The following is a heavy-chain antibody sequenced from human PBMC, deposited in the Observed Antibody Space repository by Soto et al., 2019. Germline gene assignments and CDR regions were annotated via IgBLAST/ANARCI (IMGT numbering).Heavy chain of an antibody. V-gene: IGHV3-23*01. CDR1: GFTFSSYA. CDR3: ANMIYWFDY. Sequence: EVQLLESGGGLGQPGGSLRLSCAASGFTFSSYAMTWVRQAPGKGLEWVAYISGGGGSTYYAGSVKGRFTISRDNSKNTLYLQLTSLRAEDTALYYCANMIYWFDYWGQGTLVTVSS. D-gene: IGHD2-8*02. J-gene: IGHJ4*02. CDR2: ISGGGGST.